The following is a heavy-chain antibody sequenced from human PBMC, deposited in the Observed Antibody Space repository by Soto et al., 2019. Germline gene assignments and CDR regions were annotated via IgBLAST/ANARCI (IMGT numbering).Heavy chain of an antibody. J-gene: IGHJ3*02. CDR2: IIPILGIA. CDR3: ARDRHDSSGYYYPNDAFDI. V-gene: IGHV1-69*08. CDR1: GGTFSSYT. Sequence: QVQLVQSGAEVKKPGSSVKVSCKASGGTFSSYTMSWVRQAPGQGIEWMGRIIPILGIANYAQKFQGRVTITADKSTSTAYMELSSLRSEDTAVYYCARDRHDSSGYYYPNDAFDIWGQGTMVTVSS. D-gene: IGHD3-22*01.